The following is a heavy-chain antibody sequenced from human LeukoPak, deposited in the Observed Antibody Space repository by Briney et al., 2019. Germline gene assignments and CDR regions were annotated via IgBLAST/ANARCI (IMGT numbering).Heavy chain of an antibody. D-gene: IGHD6-13*01. CDR1: GFTFSSYA. CDR3: ARDRYSSPSNWFDP. CDR2: ISSNGGST. J-gene: IGHJ5*02. Sequence: PGGSLRLSCAASGFTFSSYAMHWVRQAPGKGLEYVSAISSNGGSTYYANSVKGRFTISRDNSKSALYLQMGSLRAEDMAVYYCARDRYSSPSNWFDPWGQGTLVTVSS. V-gene: IGHV3-64*01.